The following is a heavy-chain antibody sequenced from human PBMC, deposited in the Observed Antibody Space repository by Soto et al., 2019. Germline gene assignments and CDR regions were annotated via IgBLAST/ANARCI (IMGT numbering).Heavy chain of an antibody. CDR1: GFTFSNYW. CDR3: ARGDCVGGTCYSLAGSFYYYMAV. Sequence: EVQLVESRGGLVQPGGSLRLSCAASGFTFSNYWMYWVRQAPGKGLVWVSRINSDGSVSSYADSVKGRLTISRDNVKNALYLQMDGLRAEDTAVYYCARGDCVGGTCYSLAGSFYYYMAVWGKGTTVTVFS. D-gene: IGHD2-15*01. J-gene: IGHJ6*03. CDR2: INSDGSVS. V-gene: IGHV3-74*01.